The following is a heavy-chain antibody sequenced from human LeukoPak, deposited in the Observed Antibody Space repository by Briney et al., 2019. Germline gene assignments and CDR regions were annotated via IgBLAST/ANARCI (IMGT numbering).Heavy chain of an antibody. Sequence: SQTLSLTCXVSGDSISSGFFYWSWIRQPAGKGLEWIGRIYSSGSTNYNPSLKSRVTISVDTSKNQFSLNLSSVTAADTAVYYCASTTSSGGAFDIWGQGTVVTVSS. CDR3: ASTTSSGGAFDI. D-gene: IGHD3-22*01. CDR1: GDSISSGFFY. J-gene: IGHJ3*02. CDR2: IYSSGST. V-gene: IGHV4-61*02.